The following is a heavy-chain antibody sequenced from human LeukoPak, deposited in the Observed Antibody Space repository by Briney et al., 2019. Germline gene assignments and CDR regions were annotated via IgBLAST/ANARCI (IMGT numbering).Heavy chain of an antibody. CDR1: GFTFSAYW. V-gene: IGHV3-74*01. D-gene: IGHD7-27*01. CDR3: GRDMWGTFDY. CDR2: ISPDGSDT. Sequence: GQSLRLSCAASGFTFSAYWMHWGRQAPGEGLVWVSRISPDGSDTTYADSVKGRFTVSRGNAKNTLYLQMTSLRAEDTAVYYCGRDMWGTFDYWGQGALVTVSS. J-gene: IGHJ4*02.